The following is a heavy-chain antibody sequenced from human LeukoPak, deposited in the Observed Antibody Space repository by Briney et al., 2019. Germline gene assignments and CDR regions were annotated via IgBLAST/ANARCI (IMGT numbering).Heavy chain of an antibody. Sequence: GGSLRLSCAASGFTFSSYGMHWVRQAPGKGLEWVAFIRYDGSNKYYADSVKGRFTISRDNSKNTLYLQMNSLRAEDTAVYYCARDHGLRGCQAYWGQGTLVTVSS. V-gene: IGHV3-30*02. D-gene: IGHD4-23*01. CDR2: IRYDGSNK. CDR3: ARDHGLRGCQAY. J-gene: IGHJ4*02. CDR1: GFTFSSYG.